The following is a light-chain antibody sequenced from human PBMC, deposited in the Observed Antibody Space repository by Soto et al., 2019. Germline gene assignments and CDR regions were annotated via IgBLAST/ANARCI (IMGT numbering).Light chain of an antibody. V-gene: IGKV3-20*01. CDR3: QHFGSSTWT. J-gene: IGKJ1*01. Sequence: EIVLTQSPGTPSLSPGERATLSCRASQSVSSTYLAWYRQNPGQAPRLLIYSASSRATGIPDRFSGSGSGTDFTLTISRLEPEDFAVYYCQHFGSSTWTFGQGTKVEVK. CDR1: QSVSSTY. CDR2: SAS.